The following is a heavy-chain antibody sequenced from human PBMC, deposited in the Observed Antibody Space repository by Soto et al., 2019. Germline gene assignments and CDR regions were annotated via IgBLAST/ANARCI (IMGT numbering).Heavy chain of an antibody. Sequence: SETLSLTCTVSGGSISSGGYYWSWIRQHPGKGLEWIGYIYYSGSTYYNPSLKSRVTISVDTSKNQFSLKLSSVTAADTAVYYCARSFGVAEAAPFDYGAQETLVPVP. CDR2: IYYSGST. V-gene: IGHV4-31*03. CDR1: GGSISSGGYY. J-gene: IGHJ4*02. D-gene: IGHD6-13*01. CDR3: ARSFGVAEAAPFDY.